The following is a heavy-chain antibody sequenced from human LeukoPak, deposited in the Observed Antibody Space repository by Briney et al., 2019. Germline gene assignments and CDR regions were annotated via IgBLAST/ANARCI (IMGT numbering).Heavy chain of an antibody. D-gene: IGHD6-13*01. J-gene: IGHJ4*02. CDR2: ISSSGSTI. Sequence: PGGSLRLSCAASGFTFSDYYMSWIRQAPGKGLEWVSYISSSGSTIYYADSVKGRFTISRDNAKNSLYLQMNSLRAEDTALYYCAKDWSYSSSWFDYWGQGTLVTVSS. CDR3: AKDWSYSSSWFDY. V-gene: IGHV3-11*01. CDR1: GFTFSDYY.